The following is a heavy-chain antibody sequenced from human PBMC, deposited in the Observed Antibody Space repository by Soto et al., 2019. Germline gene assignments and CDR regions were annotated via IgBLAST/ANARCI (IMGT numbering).Heavy chain of an antibody. CDR3: ARRTGTRYNWFDP. CDR2: INHSGST. V-gene: IGHV4-34*01. J-gene: IGHJ5*02. D-gene: IGHD1-1*01. Sequence: SETLSLTCAVYGGSFSGYYWSWIRQPPGKGLEWIGEINHSGSTNYNPSLKSRVTISVDTSKNQFSLKLSSVTAADTAVYYCARRTGTRYNWFDPWGQGTLVTVS. CDR1: GGSFSGYY.